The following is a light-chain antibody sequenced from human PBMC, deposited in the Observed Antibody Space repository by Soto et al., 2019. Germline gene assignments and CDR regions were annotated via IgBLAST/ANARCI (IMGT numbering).Light chain of an antibody. J-gene: IGKJ1*01. Sequence: EIVLTQSPATLSLSPGERASLSCGASQTVGSTYLAWSQQKPGLAPRLLIYDASSRATGIPDRFSGSGSGTAFTLTISRLEPEDFAVSYCQHYGSSPWTFGQGTKVDIK. CDR2: DAS. V-gene: IGKV3D-20*01. CDR1: QTVGSTY. CDR3: QHYGSSPWT.